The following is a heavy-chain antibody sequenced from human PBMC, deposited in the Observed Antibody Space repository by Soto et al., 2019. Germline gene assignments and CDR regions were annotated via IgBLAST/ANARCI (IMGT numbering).Heavy chain of an antibody. CDR2: ISSASSGT. Sequence: GGSRRLSCDASGFTFSRVSMNWVRQVPGKGLEWVASISSASSGTWYADSVKGRFIISRDNAQNSLFLQMNTLRPGDAAIHYFARVAFWGPGTQVTVSS. J-gene: IGHJ4*02. V-gene: IGHV3-21*04. CDR3: ARVAF. CDR1: GFTFSRVS.